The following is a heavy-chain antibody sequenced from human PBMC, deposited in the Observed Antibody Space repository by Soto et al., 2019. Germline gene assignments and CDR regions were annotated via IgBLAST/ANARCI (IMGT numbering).Heavy chain of an antibody. CDR1: GGSISSSTYY. CDR3: ARSLGFCISTSCYPDAFDI. J-gene: IGHJ3*02. CDR2: IYYSRST. Sequence: QLQLQESGPGLVKPSETLSLTCTVSGGSISSSTYYWGWIRQPPGKGLEWIGTIYYSRSTYFNPSLKSRVTISADTSKNQFSLKLSSVTAADTAVYYCARSLGFCISTSCYPDAFDIWGQGTMVTVSS. V-gene: IGHV4-39*01. D-gene: IGHD2-2*01.